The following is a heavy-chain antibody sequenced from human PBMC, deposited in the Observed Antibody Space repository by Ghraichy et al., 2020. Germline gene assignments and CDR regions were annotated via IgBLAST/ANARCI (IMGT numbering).Heavy chain of an antibody. J-gene: IGHJ5*02. Sequence: TLSLTCAVSGGSISSGGYSWSWIRQPPGKGLEWIGYIYHSGSTYYNPSLKSRVTISVDRSKNQFSLKLSSVTAADTAVYYCARGTYYYDSSGYYRVDWFDPWGQGTLVTVSS. CDR2: IYHSGST. D-gene: IGHD3-22*01. CDR3: ARGTYYYDSSGYYRVDWFDP. CDR1: GGSISSGGYS. V-gene: IGHV4-30-2*01.